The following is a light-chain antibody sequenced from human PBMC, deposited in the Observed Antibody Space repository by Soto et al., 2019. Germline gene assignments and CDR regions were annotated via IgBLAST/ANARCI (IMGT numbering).Light chain of an antibody. CDR3: QQSFSIPIT. V-gene: IGKV1-5*01. CDR2: DAT. J-gene: IGKJ5*01. CDR1: QGISRW. Sequence: DIQMTQSPSTLSASVGDRVTITCRASQGISRWLAWYQQKPGKAPKLLIHDATSLESGVPSRFSGSGSGTEFTLTISSLQPEDFATYYCQQSFSIPITFGQGTRLEIK.